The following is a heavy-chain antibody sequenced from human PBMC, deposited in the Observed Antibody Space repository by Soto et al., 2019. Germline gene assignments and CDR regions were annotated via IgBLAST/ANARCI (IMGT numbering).Heavy chain of an antibody. CDR1: GFTFSSYS. CDR3: ARDARYCSGGSSCCGMDV. D-gene: IGHD2-15*01. CDR2: ISSSSSYI. Sequence: GGSLRLSCAASGFTFSSYSMNWVRQAPGKGLEWVSSISSSSSYIYYADSVKGRFTISRDNAKNSLCLQMNSLRAEDTAVYYCARDARYCSGGSSCCGMDVWGQGTTVTVSS. J-gene: IGHJ6*02. V-gene: IGHV3-21*01.